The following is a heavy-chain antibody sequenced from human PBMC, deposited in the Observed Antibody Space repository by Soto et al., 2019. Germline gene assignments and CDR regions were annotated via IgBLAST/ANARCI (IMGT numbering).Heavy chain of an antibody. J-gene: IGHJ3*02. CDR1: GGTFSSYA. Sequence: QVQLVQSGAEVKKPGSSVKVSCKASGGTFSSYAISWVRQAPGQGLEWMGGIIPIFGTANYAQKFQGRVTITDDKSTTTAYMELSRVRSEDTAVYYCARVVGTTYYYDSTGYYHYAAFDIWGQGTMVTVSS. CDR3: ARVVGTTYYYDSTGYYHYAAFDI. V-gene: IGHV1-69*14. D-gene: IGHD3-22*01. CDR2: IIPIFGTA.